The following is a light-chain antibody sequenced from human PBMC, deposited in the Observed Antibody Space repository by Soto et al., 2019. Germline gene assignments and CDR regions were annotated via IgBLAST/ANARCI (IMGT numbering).Light chain of an antibody. CDR1: QSVSSNY. V-gene: IGKV3-20*01. CDR2: GAS. J-gene: IGKJ1*01. Sequence: EIVLTQSPGTLSLSPGERATLSCTASQSVSSNYLAWYQQKPGQAPRLLIYGASSRATGIPDRFSGSGSGTDFTLTISRLEPEDFAVYYCQQDGGSPRTFGQGTKVEI. CDR3: QQDGGSPRT.